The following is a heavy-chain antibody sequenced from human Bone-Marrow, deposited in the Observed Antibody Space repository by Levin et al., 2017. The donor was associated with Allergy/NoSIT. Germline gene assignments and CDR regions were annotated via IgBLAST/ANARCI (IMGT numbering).Heavy chain of an antibody. CDR1: GDSIGDYF. CDR2: VFYSGLT. CDR3: ARSLSTHRGGSWFDP. Sequence: SQTLSLTCTVSGDSIGDYFWSWIRQTPGKGLEWIGYVFYSGLTNYSPSLRSRVTISVDTSKNQFTLNLKSVTAADTAIYYCARSLSTHRGGSWFDPWSQGTLVTVSS. J-gene: IGHJ5*02. V-gene: IGHV4-59*03.